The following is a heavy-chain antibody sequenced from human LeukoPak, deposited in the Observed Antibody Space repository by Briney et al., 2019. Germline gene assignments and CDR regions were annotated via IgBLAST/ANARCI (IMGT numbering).Heavy chain of an antibody. D-gene: IGHD2-2*02. Sequence: GGSLRLSCAASGFPFSNHAMSWVRQPPGKGLEWVANIKQDGTEKYYVDSVKGRFSISRDNAKNSLYLQMNSLRDEDTAVYYCTRGRYNDYWGQGTLVTVSS. CDR3: TRGRYNDY. J-gene: IGHJ4*02. V-gene: IGHV3-7*01. CDR2: IKQDGTEK. CDR1: GFPFSNHA.